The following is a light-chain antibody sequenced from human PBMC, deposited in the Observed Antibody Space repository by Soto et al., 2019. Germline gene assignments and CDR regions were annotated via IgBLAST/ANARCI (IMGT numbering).Light chain of an antibody. Sequence: EIVMTQSPANLSVSPGERATRSCRASQSVSSYLAWYQQKPGQGPRLLIYGASTRATGIPARFSGSGSGTEFTLTISSLQSEDFAVYYCQQYNKWPPNTFGQGTKVEIK. J-gene: IGKJ2*01. CDR3: QQYNKWPPNT. CDR2: GAS. CDR1: QSVSSY. V-gene: IGKV3-15*01.